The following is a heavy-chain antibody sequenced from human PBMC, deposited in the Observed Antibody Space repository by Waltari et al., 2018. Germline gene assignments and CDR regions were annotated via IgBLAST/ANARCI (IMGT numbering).Heavy chain of an antibody. CDR3: ARSDITIFGVVISYYFDY. CDR2: INPNSGGT. V-gene: IGHV1-2*06. J-gene: IGHJ4*02. Sequence: QVQLVQSGAEVKKPGASVKVSCKASGYTFTGYYMHWVRQAPGQGLEWMGRINPNSGGTNYAQKFQGRVTMTRDTSISTAYMELSRLRSDDTAVYYCARSDITIFGVVISYYFDYWGQGTLVTVSS. CDR1: GYTFTGYY. D-gene: IGHD3-3*01.